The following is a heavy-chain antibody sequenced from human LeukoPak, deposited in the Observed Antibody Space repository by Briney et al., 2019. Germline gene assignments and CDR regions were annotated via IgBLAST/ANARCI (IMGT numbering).Heavy chain of an antibody. CDR2: ISAYNGNT. V-gene: IGHV1-18*01. CDR1: GYTFTSYD. CDR3: ARGDYVWTPPFDP. Sequence: ASVKVSCKASGYTFTSYDFNWVRQAPGQGLEWMGWISAYNGNTNYAQKLQGRVTMTTDTSTSTAYMELRSLRSDDTAVYYCARGDYVWTPPFDPWGQGTLVTVSS. J-gene: IGHJ5*02. D-gene: IGHD3-16*01.